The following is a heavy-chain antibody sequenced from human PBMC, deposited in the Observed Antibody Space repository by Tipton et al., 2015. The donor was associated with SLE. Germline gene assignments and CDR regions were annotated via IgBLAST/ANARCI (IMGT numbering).Heavy chain of an antibody. CDR1: GYSISSGYY. J-gene: IGHJ4*02. Sequence: TLSLTCAVSGYSISSGYYWGWIRQPPGKGLEWIGSIYHSGSTYYNPSLKSRVTISVDTSKNQFSLKLSSVTAADTAVYYCARDRLGIGGYYFDYWGQGTLVTVSS. D-gene: IGHD7-27*01. CDR2: IYHSGST. V-gene: IGHV4-38-2*02. CDR3: ARDRLGIGGYYFDY.